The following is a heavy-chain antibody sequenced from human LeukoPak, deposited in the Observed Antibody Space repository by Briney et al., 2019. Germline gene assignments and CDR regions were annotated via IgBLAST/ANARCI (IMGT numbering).Heavy chain of an antibody. J-gene: IGHJ4*02. CDR3: AKGGMGCSGGSCYRPHFDY. Sequence: PGRSLRLSCAASGFTFDDYAMHWVRQAPGKGLEWVSGISWNSGSIGYADSVKGRFTISRDNAKNSLYLQMNSLRAEDTALYYCAKGGMGCSGGSCYRPHFDYWGQGTLVTVSS. CDR2: ISWNSGSI. CDR1: GFTFDDYA. D-gene: IGHD2-15*01. V-gene: IGHV3-9*01.